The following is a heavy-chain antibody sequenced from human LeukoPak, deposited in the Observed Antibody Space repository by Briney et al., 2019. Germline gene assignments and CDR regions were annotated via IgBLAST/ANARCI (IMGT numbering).Heavy chain of an antibody. CDR2: IKQDGSEK. CDR3: ASVSRYCSSTSCYSFDY. CDR1: GFTFSSYW. D-gene: IGHD2-2*02. V-gene: IGHV3-7*01. Sequence: GGSLRLSCAASGFTFSSYWMSWVRQAPGKGLEWVANIKQDGSEKYYEDSVKGRFTISRDNAKNSLYLQMNSLRAEDTAVYYCASVSRYCSSTSCYSFDYWGQGTLVTVSS. J-gene: IGHJ4*02.